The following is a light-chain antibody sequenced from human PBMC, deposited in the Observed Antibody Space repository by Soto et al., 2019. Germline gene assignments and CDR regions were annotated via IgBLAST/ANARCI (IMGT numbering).Light chain of an antibody. CDR3: QQYNSYWT. J-gene: IGKJ1*01. CDR1: QTILNS. Sequence: GATVTIPCRASQTILNSLAWYQHKPGKAPKLLIYQTSTLESGVPSRFSGSGSGTEFTLTISSLQPDDSATYYCQQYNSYWTFGQGTKVEIK. V-gene: IGKV1-5*03. CDR2: QTS.